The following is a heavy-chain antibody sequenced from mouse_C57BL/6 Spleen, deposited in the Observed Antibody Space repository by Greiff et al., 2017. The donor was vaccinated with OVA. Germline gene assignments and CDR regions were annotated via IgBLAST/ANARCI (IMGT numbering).Heavy chain of an antibody. J-gene: IGHJ4*01. D-gene: IGHD2-3*01. V-gene: IGHV1-80*01. CDR3: ARSPIYDGYYYAMDY. Sequence: QVQLQQSGAELVKPGASVKISCKASGYAFSSYWMNWVKQRPGKGLEWIGQIYPGDGDTNYNGKFKGKATLTADKSSSTAYMQLSSLTSEDSAVYFCARSPIYDGYYYAMDYWGQGPSVTVSS. CDR2: IYPGDGDT. CDR1: GYAFSSYW.